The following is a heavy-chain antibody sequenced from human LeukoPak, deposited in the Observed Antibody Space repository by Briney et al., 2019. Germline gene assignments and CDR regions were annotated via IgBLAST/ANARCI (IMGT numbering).Heavy chain of an antibody. V-gene: IGHV4-59*01. J-gene: IGHJ2*01. D-gene: IGHD2-15*01. Sequence: SETLSLTCTVSGGSISSYYWSWIRQPPGKGLEWIGYIYYSGSTNYNPSLKSRVTISVDTSKNQFSLKLSSVTAADTAVYYCARDVASIWYFDLWGRGTLVTVSS. CDR2: IYYSGST. CDR1: GGSISSYY. CDR3: ARDVASIWYFDL.